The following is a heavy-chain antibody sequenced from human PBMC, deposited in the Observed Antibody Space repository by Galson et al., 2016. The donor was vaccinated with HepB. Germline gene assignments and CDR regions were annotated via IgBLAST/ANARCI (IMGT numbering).Heavy chain of an antibody. CDR1: GFTFITYG. V-gene: IGHV3-30*03. Sequence: SLRLSCAASGFTFITYGMHWVRQAPGKGLEWVANIFNDGSGQDYADSVRGRFTISRDNSKNTLYLQMDSLRPEDTAVYFCASPHLGIDAGANFQHWGLGTLVTVSS. CDR2: IFNDGSGQ. D-gene: IGHD3-16*01. CDR3: ASPHLGIDAGANFQH. J-gene: IGHJ1*01.